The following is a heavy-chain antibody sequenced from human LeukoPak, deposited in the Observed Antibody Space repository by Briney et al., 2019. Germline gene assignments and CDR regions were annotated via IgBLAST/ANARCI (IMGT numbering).Heavy chain of an antibody. V-gene: IGHV3-9*01. Sequence: GGSLRLSCAASGFTFDDYAMHWVRQAPGKGLEWVSGISWNSGSIGYADSVKGRFTISRDNAKNSLYLQMNSLRAEDTALYYCAKDNQYYFDYWGQGTLVTVSS. J-gene: IGHJ4*02. CDR2: ISWNSGSI. CDR1: GFTFDDYA. CDR3: AKDNQYYFDY.